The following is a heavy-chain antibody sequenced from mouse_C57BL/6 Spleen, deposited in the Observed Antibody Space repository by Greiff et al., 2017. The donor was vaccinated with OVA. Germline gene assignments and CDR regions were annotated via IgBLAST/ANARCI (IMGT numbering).Heavy chain of an antibody. D-gene: IGHD2-4*01. J-gene: IGHJ4*01. CDR1: GYTFTSYW. Sequence: QVQLQQPGAELVKPGASVKLSCKASGYTFTSYWMQWVKQRPGQGLEWIGEIDPSDSYTNYNQKFTGKATLTVDTSSSTAYMQLSSLTSEDSAVYYCARRDDYDEGGYAMDYWGQGTSVTVSS. V-gene: IGHV1-50*01. CDR2: IDPSDSYT. CDR3: ARRDDYDEGGYAMDY.